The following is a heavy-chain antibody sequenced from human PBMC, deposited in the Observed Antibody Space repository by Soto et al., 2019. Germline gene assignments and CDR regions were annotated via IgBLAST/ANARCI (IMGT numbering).Heavy chain of an antibody. CDR1: GYSFTRYG. V-gene: IGHV1-18*01. CDR2: INAYNGNT. Sequence: QVHLVQSGAEVKNPGASVKVSCKASGYSFTRYGIGWARQAPGQGLEWMGWINAYNGNTNYAQNLQGRLILTTDTATTTAYMELRSLSSNDTAIYYHAMVDLYVTPSPHDVWGQGLTVTVS. J-gene: IGHJ6*02. CDR3: AMVDLYVTPSPHDV. D-gene: IGHD3-16*01.